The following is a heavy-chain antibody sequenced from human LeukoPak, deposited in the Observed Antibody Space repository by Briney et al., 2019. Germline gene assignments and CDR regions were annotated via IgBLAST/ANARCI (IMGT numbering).Heavy chain of an antibody. Sequence: PGGSLRLSCAASGFTFSSYAMSWVRQAPGKGLEWVSAISGSGGSTYYADSVKGRFTISRDNSKNTLYMQMNSLRAEDTAVYYCAKDSGDYVIATDYWGQGTLVTVSS. CDR2: ISGSGGST. CDR3: AKDSGDYVIATDY. J-gene: IGHJ4*02. CDR1: GFTFSSYA. V-gene: IGHV3-23*01. D-gene: IGHD4-17*01.